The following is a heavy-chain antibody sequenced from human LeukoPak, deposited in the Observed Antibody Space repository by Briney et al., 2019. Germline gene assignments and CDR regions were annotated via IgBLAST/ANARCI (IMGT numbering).Heavy chain of an antibody. CDR2: IYYSGST. CDR3: AAKPVVPAAQGHYFDP. V-gene: IGHV4-59*11. Sequence: PSETLSLTCTVSGASISRHYWSWIRQPPGKGLEWIGYIYYSGSTNYNPSLKSRVTMSVDTSKNQPPLNLSSVTAADTAVYYCAAKPVVPAAQGHYFDPWGQGTLVTVSS. J-gene: IGHJ5*02. CDR1: GASISRHY. D-gene: IGHD2-2*01.